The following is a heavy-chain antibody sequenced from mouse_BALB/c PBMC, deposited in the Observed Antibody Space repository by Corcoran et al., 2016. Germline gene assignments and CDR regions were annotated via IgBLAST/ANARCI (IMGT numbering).Heavy chain of an antibody. Sequence: LVKTGASVKISCKASGYSFTGYYMHWVKQSHGKSLEWIGYISCYNGATSYNQKFKGKATFTVDTSSSTAYIQFNSLTSEDSAVYYCARGEDGYYFPFAYWGQGTLVTVSA. CDR3: ARGEDGYYFPFAY. J-gene: IGHJ3*01. CDR1: GYSFTGYY. D-gene: IGHD2-3*01. V-gene: IGHV1S34*01. CDR2: ISCYNGAT.